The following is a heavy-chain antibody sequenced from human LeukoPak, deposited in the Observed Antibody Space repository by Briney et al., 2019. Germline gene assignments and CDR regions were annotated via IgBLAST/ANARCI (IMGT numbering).Heavy chain of an antibody. Sequence: SETLTLTCTVSDDSISTNGYYWSWIRQPPGKGLECIGTLHFSGTPYYSPSLNTRISISVDTSKKQFSLKLRSVTATDTAVYYCTRGGDPYKVGNFWGQGTLVTVSS. CDR2: LHFSGTP. V-gene: IGHV4-39*01. J-gene: IGHJ4*02. CDR1: DDSISTNGYY. D-gene: IGHD2-21*01. CDR3: TRGGDPYKVGNF.